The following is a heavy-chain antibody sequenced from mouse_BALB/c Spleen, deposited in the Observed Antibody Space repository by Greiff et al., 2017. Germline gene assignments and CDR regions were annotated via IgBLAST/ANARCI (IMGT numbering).Heavy chain of an antibody. J-gene: IGHJ4*01. CDR3: ARSSLTTVCDTCGYYYALDY. V-gene: IGHV1-54*01. Sequence: QVQLQQSGADLVRPGTSVKVSCKASGYAFTNYLIWWVKQRPGQGLEWIGVINPGSGGTNYNEKLKGKATLTADKSSSTAYMQLSNLTSDDSAVYFCARSSLTTVCDTCGYYYALDYWGQGTSVTVSS. CDR1: GYAFTNYL. D-gene: IGHD6-1*01. CDR2: INPGSGGT.